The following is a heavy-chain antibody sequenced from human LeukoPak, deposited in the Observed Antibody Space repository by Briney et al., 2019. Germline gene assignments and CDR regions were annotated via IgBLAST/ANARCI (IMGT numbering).Heavy chain of an antibody. CDR1: GFTFSSYG. CDR2: IHYDGTQE. V-gene: IGHV3-30*02. Sequence: GGSLRLSCAASGFTFSSYGMHWVRQAPGKGLEWVAYIHYDGTQEYYADSVKGRFTISRDISKNTLNLQMNSLRVEDTAVYYCAKRDASGTGSGYYYMDVWGKGTTVTVSS. J-gene: IGHJ6*03. CDR3: AKRDASGTGSGYYYMDV. D-gene: IGHD1-1*01.